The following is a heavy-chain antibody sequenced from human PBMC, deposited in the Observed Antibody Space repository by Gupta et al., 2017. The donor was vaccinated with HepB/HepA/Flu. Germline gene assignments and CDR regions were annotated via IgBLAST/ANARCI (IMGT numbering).Heavy chain of an antibody. J-gene: IGHJ6*03. V-gene: IGHV3-53*01. CDR2: IFNGGDT. CDR3: ARHSHFYGSGSAMDV. D-gene: IGHD3-10*01. CDR1: GFTVSSNY. Sequence: EVQLVESGGGLIQPGGSLRLSCVASGFTVSSNYMSWVRQAPGKGLEWVSVIFNGGDTYYADSVKGRFTISRDISKNTVYLQMNSLRAEDTALFYCARHSHFYGSGSAMDVWGKGTTVTVSS.